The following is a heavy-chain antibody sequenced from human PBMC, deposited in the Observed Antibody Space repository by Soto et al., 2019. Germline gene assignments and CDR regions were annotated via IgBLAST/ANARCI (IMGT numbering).Heavy chain of an antibody. CDR2: IYYSGST. V-gene: IGHV4-59*01. CDR1: GGSISSYY. D-gene: IGHD2-15*01. CDR3: ARDLIYCSGGSCYGNWFDP. Sequence: QVQLQESGPGLVKPSETLSLTCTVSGGSISSYYWSWIRQPPGKGLGWIGYIYYSGSTNYNPSLKSRVTISVDTSKNQFSLKLSSVTAADTAVYYCARDLIYCSGGSCYGNWFDPWGQGTLVTVSS. J-gene: IGHJ5*02.